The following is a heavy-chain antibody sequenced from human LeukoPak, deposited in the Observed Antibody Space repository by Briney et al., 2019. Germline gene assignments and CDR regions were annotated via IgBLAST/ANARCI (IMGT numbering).Heavy chain of an antibody. D-gene: IGHD3-10*01. J-gene: IGHJ3*02. CDR3: ARAGRLLFGELSPFDAFDI. CDR1: GFTVSSNY. CDR2: IYSGGST. V-gene: IGHV3-66*01. Sequence: PGGSLRLSCAASGFTVSSNYMSWVRQAPGKGLEWVSVIYSGGSTYYADSVKGRFTISRDNSKNTLYLQMNSLRAEDTAVYYCARAGRLLFGELSPFDAFDIWGQGTMVTVSS.